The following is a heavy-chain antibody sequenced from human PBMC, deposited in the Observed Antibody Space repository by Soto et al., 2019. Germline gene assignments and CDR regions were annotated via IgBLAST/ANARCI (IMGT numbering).Heavy chain of an antibody. CDR1: GFTFSNAW. V-gene: IGHV3-15*01. CDR2: TKSKTDGGTT. CDR3: TTDPLQYPYYYYGMDV. Sequence: GGSLRLSCAASGFTFSNAWMSWVRQAPGKGLEWVGRTKSKTDGGTTDYAAPVKGRFTISRDDSKNTLYLQMNSLKTEDTAVYYCTTDPLQYPYYYYGMDVWGQGTTVTVSS. D-gene: IGHD4-4*01. J-gene: IGHJ6*02.